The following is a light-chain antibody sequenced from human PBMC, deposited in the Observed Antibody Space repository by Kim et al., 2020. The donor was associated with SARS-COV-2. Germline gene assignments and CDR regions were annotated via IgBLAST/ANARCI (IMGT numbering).Light chain of an antibody. CDR1: SSNIGINT. Sequence: ELTQPPSASGTPGQRVTIPCSGSSSNIGINTANWYQQLPGTAPKLLIYRDNQRPSGVPDRFSGSTSGTSASLAISGLQSEDEADYYCAAWDDSVNGWVFGGGTKLT. CDR3: AAWDDSVNGWV. J-gene: IGLJ3*02. V-gene: IGLV1-44*01. CDR2: RDN.